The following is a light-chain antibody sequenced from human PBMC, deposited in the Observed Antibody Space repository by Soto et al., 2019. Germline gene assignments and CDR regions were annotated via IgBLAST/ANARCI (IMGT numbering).Light chain of an antibody. J-gene: IGKJ2*01. V-gene: IGKV3-20*01. CDR1: QSVSSY. Sequence: EIVLTQSPGTLSLSPGDRVTLSCRASQSVSSYLAWHQLRPGQAPRLLIYDASTRATGIPDRFSGSGSGTDFTLTIIRLEPEDFAVYYCQQYDSSPLMYTFGQGTKLEIK. CDR3: QQYDSSPLMYT. CDR2: DAS.